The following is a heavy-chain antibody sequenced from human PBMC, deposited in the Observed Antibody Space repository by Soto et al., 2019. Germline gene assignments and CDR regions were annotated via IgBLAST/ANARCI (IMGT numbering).Heavy chain of an antibody. CDR1: GFTFDDYA. Sequence: EVQLVESGGGLVQPGRSLRLSCAASGFTFDDYAMHWVRQAPGKGLEWVSGISWNSGSIGYADSVKGRFTISRDNAKNSLYLQMNSLRAEDTALYYCAKDAESYDYSNPWFDPWGQGTLVTVSS. CDR3: AKDAESYDYSNPWFDP. J-gene: IGHJ5*02. V-gene: IGHV3-9*01. D-gene: IGHD4-4*01. CDR2: ISWNSGSI.